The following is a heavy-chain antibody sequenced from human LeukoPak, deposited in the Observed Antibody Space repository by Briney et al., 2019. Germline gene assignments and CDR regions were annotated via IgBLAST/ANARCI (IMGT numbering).Heavy chain of an antibody. CDR3: ATGGPWDLLKY. V-gene: IGHV1-24*01. CDR2: FDPEHGEM. CDR1: GYTFTSYD. D-gene: IGHD3-9*01. J-gene: IGHJ4*02. Sequence: GASVKVSCKASGYTFTSYDINWVRQAPGKGLEWMGGFDPEHGEMIYAQKLQGRVTMTEDRSTDTAYMELSSLRSEDTAVYYCATGGPWDLLKYWGQGTLVTVSS.